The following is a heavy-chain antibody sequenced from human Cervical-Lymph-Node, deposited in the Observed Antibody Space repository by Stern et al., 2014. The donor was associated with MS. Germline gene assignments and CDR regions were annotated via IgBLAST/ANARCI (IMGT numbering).Heavy chain of an antibody. Sequence: QVQLVQPGAEVKKPGASVKVSCKASGYTFTGYYMHWVRQAPGQGLEWMGWINPNSGGTNYAQKFQGWVTMTRDTSISTAYMELSRLRSDDTAVYYCARSYYYGSGSSPDYWGQGTLVTVSS. J-gene: IGHJ4*02. CDR3: ARSYYYGSGSSPDY. CDR2: INPNSGGT. CDR1: GYTFTGYY. D-gene: IGHD3-10*01. V-gene: IGHV1-2*04.